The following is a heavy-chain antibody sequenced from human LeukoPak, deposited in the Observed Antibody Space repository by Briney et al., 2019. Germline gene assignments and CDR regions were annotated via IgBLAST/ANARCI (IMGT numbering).Heavy chain of an antibody. J-gene: IGHJ4*02. V-gene: IGHV3-21*01. CDR1: GFTFSSYS. D-gene: IGHD1-26*01. CDR2: ISSSSSYI. Sequence: GGSLRPSCAASGFTFSSYSMNWVRQAPGKGLEWVSSISSSSSYIYYADSVKGRFTISRDNAKNSLYLQMNSLRAEDTAVYYCARDNVGAFDYWGQGTLVTVSS. CDR3: ARDNVGAFDY.